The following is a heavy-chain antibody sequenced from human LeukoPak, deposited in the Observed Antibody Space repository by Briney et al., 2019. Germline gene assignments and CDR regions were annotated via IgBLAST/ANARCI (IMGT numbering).Heavy chain of an antibody. CDR3: ARETDSSGYYQYFDY. J-gene: IGHJ4*02. CDR2: IFHSGST. Sequence: PSGTLSLTCAVSGDSISSNTWWNWVRQPPGKGLEWIGEIFHSGSTNYNPSLKSRVTISVDTSKNQFSLRLNSVTAADTAVYYCARETDSSGYYQYFDYWGQGTLVTVSS. V-gene: IGHV4-4*02. D-gene: IGHD3-22*01. CDR1: GDSISSNTW.